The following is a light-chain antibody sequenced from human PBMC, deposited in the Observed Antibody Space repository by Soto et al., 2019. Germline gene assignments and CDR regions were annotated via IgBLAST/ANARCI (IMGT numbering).Light chain of an antibody. CDR3: QQYNNWPPLI. V-gene: IGKV3-15*01. CDR1: QSVRSN. CDR2: GAS. Sequence: EVVMTQSPATLSVSPGERVTLSCRASQSVRSNLAWYLQKPGQAPRLLIYGASTRATGIPARFSGSGSGTEFTLTISSLQSEDFAVYYCQQYNNWPPLIFGGGTKVEI. J-gene: IGKJ4*01.